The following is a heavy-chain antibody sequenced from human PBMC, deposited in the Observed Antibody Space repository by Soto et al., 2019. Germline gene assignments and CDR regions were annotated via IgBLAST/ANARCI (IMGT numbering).Heavy chain of an antibody. J-gene: IGHJ4*02. CDR2: ISYDGSNK. CDR3: ARDGPDY. V-gene: IGHV3-30-3*01. Sequence: QVQLVESGGGVVQPGRSLRLSCAASGFTFSSYAMHWVRQAPGKGLEWVAVISYDGSNKYYADSVKGRFTISRDNSKNTLYLQMNSLRAEDTAVYYCARDGPDYWGQVTLGTVSS. CDR1: GFTFSSYA.